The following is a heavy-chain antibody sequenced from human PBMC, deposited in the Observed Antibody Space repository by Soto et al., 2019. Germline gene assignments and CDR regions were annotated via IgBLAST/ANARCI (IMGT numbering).Heavy chain of an antibody. CDR3: ARDSRYYDFWRGYYGPDYYYYGSDV. Sequence: GGSLRLSCAASGFTFSSYGMHWVRQAPGKGLEWVAVIWYDGSNKYYADSVKGRFTISRDNSKNTLYLQMNSLRAEDTAVYYCARDSRYYDFWRGYYGPDYYYYGSDVWGQGTTVTVSS. CDR1: GFTFSSYG. V-gene: IGHV3-33*01. D-gene: IGHD3-3*01. CDR2: IWYDGSNK. J-gene: IGHJ6*02.